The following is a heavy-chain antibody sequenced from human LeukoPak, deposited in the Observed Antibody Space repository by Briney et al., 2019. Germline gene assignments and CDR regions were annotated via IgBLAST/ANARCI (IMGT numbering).Heavy chain of an antibody. D-gene: IGHD3-10*01. CDR3: AGFTFFRGVITFDY. CDR1: GGSFSGYY. Sequence: SETLSLTCAVYGGSFSGYYWSWIRQPPGKGLEWIGEINHSGSTNYNPSLRSRVSISVDTSKNQFSLKLSSVTAADTAVYSCAGFTFFRGVITFDYWGQGTLVTVSS. CDR2: INHSGST. V-gene: IGHV4-34*01. J-gene: IGHJ4*02.